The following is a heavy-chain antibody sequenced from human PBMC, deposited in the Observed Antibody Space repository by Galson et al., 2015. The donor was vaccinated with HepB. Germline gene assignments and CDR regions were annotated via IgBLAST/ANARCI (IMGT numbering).Heavy chain of an antibody. J-gene: IGHJ4*02. CDR3: ARDVMGGTFGEFDY. V-gene: IGHV3-74*01. D-gene: IGHD1-26*01. Sequence: SLRLSCAASGFTFSSYWMHWVRQAPGKGLVWVSRINSDGSSTIYADSVKGRFTISRDNAKNTLYVQMNSLRAEDTAVYYCARDVMGGTFGEFDYWGQGTLVTVSS. CDR2: INSDGSST. CDR1: GFTFSSYW.